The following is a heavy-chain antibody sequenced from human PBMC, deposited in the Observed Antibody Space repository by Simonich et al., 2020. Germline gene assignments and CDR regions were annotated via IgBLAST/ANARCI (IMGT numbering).Heavy chain of an antibody. CDR2: IKPNRGGT. D-gene: IGHD3-10*01. V-gene: IGHV1-2*06. J-gene: IGHJ6*02. CDR3: ARVPGIYYYYGMDV. CDR1: GYNFNGHY. Sequence: GGEVKKPGASGEVSCKGSGYNFNGHYLHGGGQAPGQGREWMGRIKPNRGGTKYAQKFQGRVTMTRDTSISTAYMGLSRLRSDDTAVYYCARVPGIYYYYGMDVWGQGTTVTVSS.